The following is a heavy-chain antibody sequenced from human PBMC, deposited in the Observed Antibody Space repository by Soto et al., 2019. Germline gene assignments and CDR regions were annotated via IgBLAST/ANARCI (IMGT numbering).Heavy chain of an antibody. CDR3: ARDSRRIYYDYFWRSYRYGAFDI. V-gene: IGHV4-59*01. J-gene: IGHJ3*02. CDR2: IYYSGST. Sequence: PSETLSLTCTVSGGSINSYYWSWIRKTPGKGLEWIGWIYYSGSTNYNPSLKSRVTISVDTSKNHFSLKLTSVTAADTAVYYCARDSRRIYYDYFWRSYRYGAFDIWGQWATVTV. CDR1: GGSINSYY. D-gene: IGHD3-16*02.